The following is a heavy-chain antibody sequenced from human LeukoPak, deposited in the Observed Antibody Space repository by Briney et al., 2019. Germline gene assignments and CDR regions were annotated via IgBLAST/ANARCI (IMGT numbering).Heavy chain of an antibody. D-gene: IGHD1-14*01. J-gene: IGHJ4*02. CDR3: ARGVEPLAANTLAY. V-gene: IGHV3-53*01. CDR1: GFTVITND. Sequence: PGRSLRLSCAASGFTVITNDMTWVRHAPGKGLEWGSVLYSNGNTKYADSVQGRFSISRDNSKNTLYLEMNSLSPDDTAVYYCARGVEPLAANTLAYWGQGTLVTVSS. CDR2: LYSNGNT.